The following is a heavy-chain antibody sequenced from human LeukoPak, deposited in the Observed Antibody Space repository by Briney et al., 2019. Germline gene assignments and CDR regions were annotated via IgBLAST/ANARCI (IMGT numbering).Heavy chain of an antibody. Sequence: ASVKVSCKVSGYTLTELSMHCARQAPGKGLEWMGGFDPEDGETIYAQKFQGRVTMTEDTSTDTAYMELSSLRSDDTAVYYCATDPVGYCSANGCYSVDYWGQGTLVTVSS. CDR3: ATDPVGYCSANGCYSVDY. CDR2: FDPEDGET. J-gene: IGHJ4*02. V-gene: IGHV1-24*01. CDR1: GYTLTELS. D-gene: IGHD2-15*01.